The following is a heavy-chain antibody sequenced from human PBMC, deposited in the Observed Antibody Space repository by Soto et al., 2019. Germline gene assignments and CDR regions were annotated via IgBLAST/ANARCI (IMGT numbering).Heavy chain of an antibody. V-gene: IGHV1-24*01. CDR2: FDPEDGET. CDR3: STSLHLGELSFDY. J-gene: IGHJ4*02. Sequence: QVQLVQSGAEVKKPGASVKVSCKVSGYTLTELSMHWVRQAPGKGLEWMGGFDPEDGETIYAQKFQGRVTMTEDTSKDTAYMELRRLRSEDTAVYYLSTSLHLGELSFDYWGQGTLVTVSS. D-gene: IGHD3-16*02. CDR1: GYTLTELS.